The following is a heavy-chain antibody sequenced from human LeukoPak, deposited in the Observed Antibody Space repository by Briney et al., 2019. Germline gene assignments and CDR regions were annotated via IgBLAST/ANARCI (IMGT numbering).Heavy chain of an antibody. J-gene: IGHJ6*02. CDR2: INHSGST. D-gene: IGHD2-2*01. Sequence: SQTLSLTCTVSGGSISSGGYYWSWIRQPPGKGLEWIGEINHSGSTNYNPSLKSRVTISVDTSKNQFSLKLSSVTAADTAVYYCARRTSGYYYYGMDVWGQGTTVTVSS. V-gene: IGHV4-30-2*01. CDR1: GGSISSGGYY. CDR3: ARRTSGYYYYGMDV.